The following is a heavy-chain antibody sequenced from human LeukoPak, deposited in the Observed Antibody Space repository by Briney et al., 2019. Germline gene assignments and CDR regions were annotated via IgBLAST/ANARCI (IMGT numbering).Heavy chain of an antibody. D-gene: IGHD5-12*01. CDR2: IYPGDSDT. J-gene: IGHJ4*02. CDR1: GYSFTSYW. CDR3: ARDGYSGYDYFDF. Sequence: GESLKTSCKGSGYSFTSYWIGWVRQMPGKGLGWMGIIYPGDSDTKYSPSFQGQVTISADQSISTAYLQWSSLKASDTAMYYCARDGYSGYDYFDFGGQGTLVTVSS. V-gene: IGHV5-51*01.